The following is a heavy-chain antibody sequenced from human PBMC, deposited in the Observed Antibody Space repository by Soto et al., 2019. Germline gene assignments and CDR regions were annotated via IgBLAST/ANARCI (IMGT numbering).Heavy chain of an antibody. CDR2: IYYSGST. Sequence: PSETLSLTCTVSGGSISSSSYYWGWIRQPPGKGLEWIGSIYYSGSTYYNPSLKSRVTISVDTSKNQFSLKLSSVTAADTAVYYCARHGEWNYASGAFDIWGQGTMVTVSS. J-gene: IGHJ3*02. D-gene: IGHD1-7*01. CDR3: ARHGEWNYASGAFDI. CDR1: GGSISSSSYY. V-gene: IGHV4-39*01.